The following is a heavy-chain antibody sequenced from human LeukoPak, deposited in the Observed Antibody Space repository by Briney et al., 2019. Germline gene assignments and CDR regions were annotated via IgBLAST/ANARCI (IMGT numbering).Heavy chain of an antibody. J-gene: IGHJ5*02. CDR1: GGSFSGYY. V-gene: IGHV4-34*01. CDR3: AREYTGYSYGSNWFDP. CDR2: INHSGST. Sequence: SEPLSLTRAVYGGSFSGYYWSWIRQPPGKGLEWIGEINHSGSTNYNPSLKSRVTISVDTSKNRFSLKLSSVTAADTAVYYRAREYTGYSYGSNWFDPWGQGTLVTVSS. D-gene: IGHD5-18*01.